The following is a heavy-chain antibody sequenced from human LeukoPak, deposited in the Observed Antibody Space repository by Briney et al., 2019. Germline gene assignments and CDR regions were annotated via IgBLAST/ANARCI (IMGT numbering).Heavy chain of an antibody. D-gene: IGHD6-19*01. CDR1: GGSISSGSYY. J-gene: IGHJ4*02. Sequence: PSETLSLTCTVSGGSISSGSYYRSWIRQPAGKGLEWIGRIYTSGSTNYNPSLKSRVTISVDTSKNQFSLKLSSVTAADTAVYYCARGSRGAVPPDYWGQGTLVTVSS. CDR3: ARGSRGAVPPDY. CDR2: IYTSGST. V-gene: IGHV4-61*02.